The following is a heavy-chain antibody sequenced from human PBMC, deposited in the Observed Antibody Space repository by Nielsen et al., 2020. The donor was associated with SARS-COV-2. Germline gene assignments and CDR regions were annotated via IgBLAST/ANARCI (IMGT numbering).Heavy chain of an antibody. CDR3: AKPWGDED. J-gene: IGHJ6*02. CDR2: ISGRTTTT. V-gene: IGHV3-23*01. D-gene: IGHD3-16*01. Sequence: GESLKISCAASGFTFGSYAMTWVRQAPGKGLEWVSTISGRTTTTYYADSVKGRFTISRDNAKNSLYLQMNSLRAEDTAVYYCAKPWGDEDWGQGTTVTVSS. CDR1: GFTFGSYA.